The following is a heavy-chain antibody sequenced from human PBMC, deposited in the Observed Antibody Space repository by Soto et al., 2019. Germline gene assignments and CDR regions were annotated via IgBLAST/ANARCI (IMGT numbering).Heavy chain of an antibody. Sequence: SETLSLTCIVSGGSISSSSYYWGWIRQPPGKGLEWIGSIYYSGSTYYNPSLKSRVTISVDTSKNQFSLKLSSVTAADTAVYYCARECTHYDSSGCLFDYWGQGTLVTVSS. J-gene: IGHJ4*02. CDR2: IYYSGST. CDR1: GGSISSSSYY. V-gene: IGHV4-39*02. CDR3: ARECTHYDSSGCLFDY. D-gene: IGHD3-22*01.